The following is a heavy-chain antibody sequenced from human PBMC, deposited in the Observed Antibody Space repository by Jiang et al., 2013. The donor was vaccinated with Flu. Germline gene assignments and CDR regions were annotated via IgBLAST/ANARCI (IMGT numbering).Heavy chain of an antibody. D-gene: IGHD5-18*01. CDR3: ARVDTAIVEYFDY. J-gene: IGHJ4*02. CDR2: INHSGST. Sequence: LLKPSETLSLTCAVYGGSFSGYYWSWIRQPPGKGLEWIGEINHSGSTNYNPSLKSRVTISVDTSKNQFSLKLSSVTAADTAVYYCARVDTAIVEYFDYWGQGTLVTVSS. CDR1: GGSFSGYY. V-gene: IGHV4-34*01.